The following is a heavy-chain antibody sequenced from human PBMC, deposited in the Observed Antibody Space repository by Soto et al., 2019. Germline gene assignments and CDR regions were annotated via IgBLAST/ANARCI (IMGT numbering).Heavy chain of an antibody. CDR3: ARCRLWFGELFCDY. CDR2: ISAYNGNT. CDR1: GYTFTSYG. V-gene: IGHV1-18*01. J-gene: IGHJ4*02. Sequence: ASVKVSCKASGYTFTSYGISWVRQAPGQGLEWMGWISAYNGNTNYAQKLQGRVTMTTDTSTSTAYMELRSLRSDDTAVYYCARCRLWFGELFCDYWGQGTLVTVSS. D-gene: IGHD3-10*01.